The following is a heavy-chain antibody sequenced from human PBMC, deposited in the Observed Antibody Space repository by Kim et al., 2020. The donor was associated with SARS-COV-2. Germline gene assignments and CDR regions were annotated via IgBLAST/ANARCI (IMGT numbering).Heavy chain of an antibody. D-gene: IGHD5-18*01. J-gene: IGHJ6*02. CDR3: ARADTRYYYYAMDV. Sequence: SETLSLTCTVSGGSISSGSDYWGWIRQPPGKGLEWIGSIFYTGSTYHNPSLKSRVTISVDTSKNQCSLKVNSVTAADTAVYYCARADTRYYYYAMDVWGPGTTVTVSS. CDR2: IFYTGST. V-gene: IGHV4-39*07. CDR1: GGSISSGSDY.